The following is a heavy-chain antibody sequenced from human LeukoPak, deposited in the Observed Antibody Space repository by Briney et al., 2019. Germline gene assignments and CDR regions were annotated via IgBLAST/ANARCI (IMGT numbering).Heavy chain of an antibody. J-gene: IGHJ4*02. V-gene: IGHV4-39*07. CDR3: ARINNDYSGGFDY. CDR1: GGSISSSSYY. Sequence: SETLSLTCTVSGGSISSSSYYWGWIRQPPGKGLEWIGSIYYSGSTYYNPSLKSRVTISVDTSKNQFSLKLSSVTAADTAVYYCARINNDYSGGFDYWGQGTLVTVSS. D-gene: IGHD1-1*01. CDR2: IYYSGST.